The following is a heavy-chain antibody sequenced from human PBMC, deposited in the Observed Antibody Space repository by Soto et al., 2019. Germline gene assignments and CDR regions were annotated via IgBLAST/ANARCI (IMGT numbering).Heavy chain of an antibody. D-gene: IGHD1-26*01. CDR2: ISGSGGST. V-gene: IGHV3-23*01. CDR1: GFTFSNYA. J-gene: IGHJ5*02. Sequence: PGGSLRLSCSASGFTFSNYAMSWVRRIPGKGLEWVSAISGSGGSTNYEDSVEGRFTISRDNSKSTLYLQMNSLRVDDTAVYYCAKGSPYSGTYFNPWGQGTMVTVYS. CDR3: AKGSPYSGTYFNP.